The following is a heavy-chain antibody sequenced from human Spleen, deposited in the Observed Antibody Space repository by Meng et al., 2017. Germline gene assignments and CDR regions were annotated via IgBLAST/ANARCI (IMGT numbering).Heavy chain of an antibody. D-gene: IGHD4-11*01. V-gene: IGHV4-34*01. J-gene: IGHJ4*02. CDR1: GGSFSDYD. Sequence: GPSHRWGAGLLKPSETLPLTCVVSGGSFSDYDWSWIRQPPGKGLEWIGEINHSGSTNYNPSLESRATISVDTSQNNLSLKLSSVTAADSAVYYCARGPTTMAHDFDYWGQGTLVTVSS. CDR3: ARGPTTMAHDFDY. CDR2: INHSGST.